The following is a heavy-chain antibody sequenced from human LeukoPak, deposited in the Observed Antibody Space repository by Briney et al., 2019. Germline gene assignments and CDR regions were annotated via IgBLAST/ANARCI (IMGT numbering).Heavy chain of an antibody. D-gene: IGHD3-10*01. V-gene: IGHV3-23*01. CDR3: AKGGAVSSKSITMVRGTRRYYYYMDV. J-gene: IGHJ6*03. CDR2: IRDSGTNT. Sequence: GGTLRLSCGASGFTFSTYGMTWVRQAPGKGLEWVSGIRDSGTNTYYADSVKGRFTISRDNSKNTLYLQMNSLRAEDTAVYYCAKGGAVSSKSITMVRGTRRYYYYMDVWGKGTTVTISS. CDR1: GFTFSTYG.